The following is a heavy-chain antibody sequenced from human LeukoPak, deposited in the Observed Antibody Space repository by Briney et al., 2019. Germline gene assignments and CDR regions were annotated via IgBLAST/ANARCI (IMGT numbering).Heavy chain of an antibody. CDR1: GYTFTSYA. J-gene: IGHJ6*02. CDR3: ARDPDRDYYYYGMDV. D-gene: IGHD3-22*01. V-gene: IGHV1-3*01. CDR2: INAGNGNT. Sequence: ASVKVSCKASGYTFTSYAMHWVRQAPGQRLEWMGWINAGNGNTKYSRKFQGRATITRDTSASTAYMELSSLRSEDTAVYYCARDPDRDYYYYGMDVWGQGTTVTVSS.